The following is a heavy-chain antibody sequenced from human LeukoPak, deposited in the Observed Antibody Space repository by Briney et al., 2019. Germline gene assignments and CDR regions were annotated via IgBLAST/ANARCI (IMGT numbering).Heavy chain of an antibody. CDR2: IYHSGST. Sequence: PSETLSLTCTVSGYSISSGYYWGWIRQPPGKGLEWIGSIYHSGSTYYNPSLKSRVTISVDTSKNQFSLKLSSVTAADTAVYYCARQGIASSWFDPWGQGTLVTVSS. CDR1: GYSISSGYY. J-gene: IGHJ5*02. V-gene: IGHV4-38-2*02. CDR3: ARQGIASSWFDP. D-gene: IGHD6-13*01.